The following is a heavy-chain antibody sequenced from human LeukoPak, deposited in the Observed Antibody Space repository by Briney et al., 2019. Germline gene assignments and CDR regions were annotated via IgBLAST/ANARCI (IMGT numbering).Heavy chain of an antibody. V-gene: IGHV4-34*01. Sequence: PSETLSLTCAVYGGSFSGYYWSWIRQPPGKGLEWIGEINHSGSTNYNPSLKSRVTISVDTSKNQFSLKPSSVTAADTAVYYCAREYIRYSNYGVGFDPRGQGTLVTVSS. J-gene: IGHJ5*02. CDR1: GGSFSGYY. CDR2: INHSGST. D-gene: IGHD4-11*01. CDR3: AREYIRYSNYGVGFDP.